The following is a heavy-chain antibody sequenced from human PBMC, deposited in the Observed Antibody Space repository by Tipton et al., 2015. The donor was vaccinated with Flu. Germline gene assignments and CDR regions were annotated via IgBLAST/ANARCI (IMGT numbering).Heavy chain of an antibody. Sequence: TLSLTCTVSGGSISSSTYYWGWIRQPPGKGLEWIGSIYYSGSSYYNPSLKSRVTISLDKSKNQFSLSLSSVTAADTAVYYCTRDLRGPVGATLGYWGQGTLVTVSS. V-gene: IGHV4-39*07. CDR1: GGSISSSTYY. CDR2: IYYSGSS. CDR3: TRDLRGPVGATLGY. J-gene: IGHJ4*02. D-gene: IGHD1-26*01.